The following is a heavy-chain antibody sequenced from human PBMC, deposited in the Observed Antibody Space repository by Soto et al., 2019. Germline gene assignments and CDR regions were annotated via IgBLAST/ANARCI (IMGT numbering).Heavy chain of an antibody. CDR2: IKQDGSEK. CDR1: GFTFSSYW. CDR3: ARDLDLRDFWSGHFGGVWFDP. D-gene: IGHD3-3*01. V-gene: IGHV3-7*01. J-gene: IGHJ5*02. Sequence: EVQLVESGGGLVQPGGSLRLSCEASGFTFSSYWMSWVRQAPGKGLEWVANIKQDGSEKYYVDSVKGRFTISRDNAKNSLYLQMNSLRAEDMAVYYCARDLDLRDFWSGHFGGVWFDPWGQGTLVTVSS.